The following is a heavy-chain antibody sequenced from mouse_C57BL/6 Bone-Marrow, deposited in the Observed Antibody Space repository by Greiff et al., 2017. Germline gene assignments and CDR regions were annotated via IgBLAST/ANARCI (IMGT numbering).Heavy chain of an antibody. CDR1: GYTFTGYW. V-gene: IGHV1-9*01. D-gene: IGHD2-1*01. J-gene: IGHJ4*01. Sequence: QVQLQQSGAELMKPGASVKLSCKATGYTFTGYWIEWVKQRPGHGLEWIGEILPGSGSTNYNEKFKGKATFTADTSSNTAYMQHSILTAEDAAIYDCARGYGNYGRSAMDCWGQGTSVTVSS. CDR2: ILPGSGST. CDR3: ARGYGNYGRSAMDC.